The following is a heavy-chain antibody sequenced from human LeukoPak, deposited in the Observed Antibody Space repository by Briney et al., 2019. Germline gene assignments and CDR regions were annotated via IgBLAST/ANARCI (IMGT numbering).Heavy chain of an antibody. D-gene: IGHD3-3*01. CDR3: ARDRNLEWFDY. CDR1: GDSFRSYY. V-gene: IGHV4-59*01. CDR2: IYYSGST. J-gene: IGHJ5*01. Sequence: PSETLSLTCTVSGDSFRSYYWSWIRQPPGKGLEWIGYIYYSGSTNYNPSLKSRVTISVDTSKNQFSLKLNSVTAADTAVYYCARDRNLEWFDYWGQGTLVTVSS.